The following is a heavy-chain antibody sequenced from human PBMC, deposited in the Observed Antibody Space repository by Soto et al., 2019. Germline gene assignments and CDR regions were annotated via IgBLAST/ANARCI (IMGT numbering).Heavy chain of an antibody. J-gene: IGHJ6*02. CDR1: GGSISSGGYY. D-gene: IGHD5-18*01. CDR2: IYYSGST. V-gene: IGHV4-31*03. Sequence: PSETLSLTCTVSGGSISSGGYYWSWIRQHPGKGLEWIGYIYYSGSTYYNPSLKSRVTISVDTSKNQFSLKLSSVTAADTAVYYCARAVDDSAYYYGMDVWGQGTTVTVS. CDR3: ARAVDDSAYYYGMDV.